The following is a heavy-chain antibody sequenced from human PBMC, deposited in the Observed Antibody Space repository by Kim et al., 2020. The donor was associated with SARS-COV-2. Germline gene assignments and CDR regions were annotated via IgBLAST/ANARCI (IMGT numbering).Heavy chain of an antibody. D-gene: IGHD3-10*01. CDR3: ARDQEFKISNWFDP. CDR1: GYTFTSYA. J-gene: IGHJ5*02. CDR2: INAGNGNT. V-gene: IGHV1-3*01. Sequence: ASVKVSCKASGYTFTSYAMHWVRQAPGQRLEWMGWINAGNGNTKYSQKFQGRVTITRDTSASTAYMELSSLRSEDTAVYYCARDQEFKISNWFDPWGQGTLVTVSS.